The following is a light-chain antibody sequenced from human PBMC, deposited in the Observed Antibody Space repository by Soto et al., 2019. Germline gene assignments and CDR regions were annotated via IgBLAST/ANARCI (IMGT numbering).Light chain of an antibody. CDR2: KAP. CDR3: QQYNSYSPT. CDR1: QSISVR. Sequence: DIQMTQSPSTLSASVGDRVTITCRASQSISVRLAWYQQKAGKAPNLLIYKAPRLESGVPSRFSGSGSETDFTLTISGLQPGDSATYYCQQYNSYSPTFGQGTKVEVK. V-gene: IGKV1-5*03. J-gene: IGKJ1*01.